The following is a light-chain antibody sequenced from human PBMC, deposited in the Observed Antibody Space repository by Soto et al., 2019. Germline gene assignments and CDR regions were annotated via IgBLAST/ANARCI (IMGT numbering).Light chain of an antibody. CDR2: KAS. CDR3: QQYNSYSPT. CDR1: QSISTW. V-gene: IGKV1-5*03. Sequence: DIQMTQSPSTLSASVGDRVTITCRASQSISTWLAWYQQEPGKAPKLLIHKASSLQSGVPSRFSGSGSGTDFTLTISSLHPDDFATYYCQQYNSYSPTFDQGTKVDIK. J-gene: IGKJ1*01.